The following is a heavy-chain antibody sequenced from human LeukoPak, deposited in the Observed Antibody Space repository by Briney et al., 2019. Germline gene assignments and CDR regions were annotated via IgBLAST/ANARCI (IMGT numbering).Heavy chain of an antibody. CDR3: ARDPTYYDSSGYPDY. V-gene: IGHV3-30*04. Sequence: GGFLRLSCAASGFTFSSYAMHWVRQAPGKGLEWVAVISYDGSNKYYADSVKGRFTISRDNSKNTLYLQMNSLRAEDTAVYYCARDPTYYDSSGYPDYWGQGTLVTVSS. D-gene: IGHD3-22*01. J-gene: IGHJ4*02. CDR2: ISYDGSNK. CDR1: GFTFSSYA.